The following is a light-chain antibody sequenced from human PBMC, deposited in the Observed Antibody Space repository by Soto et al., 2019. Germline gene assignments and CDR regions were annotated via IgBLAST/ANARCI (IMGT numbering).Light chain of an antibody. Sequence: QSALTQPASVSGSPGQSITISCTGTSSDVGAYTSVSWYQQHPDKAPKLIIYSVSYRPSGVSDRFSGSKSDNTASLTISGLHTEDEADYYCSSSTSSSTYLFGTGTNVTVL. J-gene: IGLJ1*01. CDR1: SSDVGAYTS. CDR2: SVS. CDR3: SSSTSSSTYL. V-gene: IGLV2-14*03.